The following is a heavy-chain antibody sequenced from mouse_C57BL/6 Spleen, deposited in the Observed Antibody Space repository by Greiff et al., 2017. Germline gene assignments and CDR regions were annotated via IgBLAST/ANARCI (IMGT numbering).Heavy chain of an antibody. D-gene: IGHD2-2*01. V-gene: IGHV3-6*01. Sequence: EVKLQESGPGLVKPSQSLSLTCSVTGYSITSGYYWYWIRQFPGNKLEWMGYISYDGSNNYNPSLKNRITITRDTSKNQFFLKLNSLTTENTATYYSAPKGEYGNDGAYWGQGTLVTVSA. J-gene: IGHJ3*01. CDR3: APKGEYGNDGAY. CDR2: ISYDGSN. CDR1: GYSITSGYY.